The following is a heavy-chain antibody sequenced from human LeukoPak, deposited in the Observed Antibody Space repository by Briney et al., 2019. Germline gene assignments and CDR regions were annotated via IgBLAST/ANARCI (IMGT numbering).Heavy chain of an antibody. CDR2: IYHTGST. J-gene: IGHJ4*02. CDR1: GGSVSDYY. CDR3: ASRKLGNDY. Sequence: SETLSLTCTLSGGSVSDYYWSWIRQSPGKGLEWIGYIYHTGSTSYSPSLKSRVTISADTSQNQLSLKLSSVTAADTAVYYCASRKLGNDYWGQGTLVTVSS. V-gene: IGHV4-59*02. D-gene: IGHD7-27*01.